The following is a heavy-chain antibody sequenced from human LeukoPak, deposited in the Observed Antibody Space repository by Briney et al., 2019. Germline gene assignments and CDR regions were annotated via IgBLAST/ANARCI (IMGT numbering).Heavy chain of an antibody. V-gene: IGHV3-21*01. Sequence: GGSLRLPCAASGFTFTGCSMNGVRQAPGKGLEWVSSISSSSSDIYYADSMKGRFTISRDNAKNSVYLQMNSLRGEDTAVYFCARDPWGSRCFWGQGIVVTVSS. CDR3: ARDPWGSRCF. J-gene: IGHJ4*02. CDR2: ISSSSSDI. D-gene: IGHD1-26*01. CDR1: GFTFTGCS.